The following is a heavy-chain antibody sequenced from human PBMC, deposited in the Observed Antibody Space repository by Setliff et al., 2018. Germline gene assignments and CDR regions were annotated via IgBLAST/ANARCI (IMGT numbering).Heavy chain of an antibody. D-gene: IGHD2-15*01. CDR1: GFTFSGAE. V-gene: IGHV3-30*15. CDR2: ISYDGSNK. J-gene: IGHJ4*02. Sequence: GGSLRLSCAASGFTFSGAEIHWVRQASGKGLEWVAVISYDGSNKYYADSVKGRFTISRDNSKNTLYLQMGSLRPEDMAVYYCVRWVDGKAAYWGQGTLVTVSS. CDR3: VRWVDGKAAY.